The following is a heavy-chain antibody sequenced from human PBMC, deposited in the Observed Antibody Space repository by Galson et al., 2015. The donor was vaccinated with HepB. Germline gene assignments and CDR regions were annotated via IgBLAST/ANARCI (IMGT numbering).Heavy chain of an antibody. CDR1: GFTFSSFA. V-gene: IGHV3-23*01. Sequence: SLRLSCAASGFTFSSFAMNWVRQAPGKGLEWVSGISGSGGNTYYADSVKGRFTISRDNPKNMLYLQMNSLGAEDTALYYCAKPNWYDGRLGAYDIWGQGTMVTVSP. CDR3: AKPNWYDGRLGAYDI. D-gene: IGHD1-20*01. J-gene: IGHJ3*02. CDR2: ISGSGGNT.